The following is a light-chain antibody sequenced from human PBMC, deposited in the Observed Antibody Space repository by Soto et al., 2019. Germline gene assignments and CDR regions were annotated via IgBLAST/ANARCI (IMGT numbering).Light chain of an antibody. V-gene: IGKV1-5*01. J-gene: IGKJ1*01. CDR3: QQYNSYSQT. CDR1: QTISSW. CDR2: DAS. Sequence: DIQLTQPPSTLSASVGDRFTITCRASQTISSWLAWYQQKPGKXPKXXIYDASSLESGVPSRFRGSGSGTELTITISSLQPDDLETYYCQQYNSYSQTFGQGTKVDIK.